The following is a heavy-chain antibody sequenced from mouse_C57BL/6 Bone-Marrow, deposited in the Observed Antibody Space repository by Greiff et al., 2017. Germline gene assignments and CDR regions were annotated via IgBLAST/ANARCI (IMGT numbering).Heavy chain of an antibody. CDR1: GYNITDDY. CDR3: TTTRDYDVGPY. Sequence: EVQLQQSGAELVRPGASVKLSCTASGYNITDDYMHWVKQRPEQGLEWIGWFDPENGDTEYASKFQGKATLTADTSSNPAYLQLSSLTSEDAAVYYCTTTRDYDVGPYWGQGTLVTVSA. J-gene: IGHJ3*01. V-gene: IGHV14-4*01. CDR2: FDPENGDT. D-gene: IGHD1-1*01.